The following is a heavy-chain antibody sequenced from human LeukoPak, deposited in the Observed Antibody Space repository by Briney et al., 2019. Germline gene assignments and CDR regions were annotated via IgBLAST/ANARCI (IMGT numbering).Heavy chain of an antibody. J-gene: IGHJ6*03. CDR2: IYYSGST. CDR1: GGSISSGDYY. CDR3: ARRTGRDYYYYMDV. V-gene: IGHV4-30-4*01. Sequence: SETLSLTCTVSGGSISSGDYYWSWIRQPPGKGLEWIGYIYYSGSTYYNPSLKSRVTISVDTSKNQFSLKLSSVTAADTAVYYCARRTGRDYYYYMDVWGKGTTVTVSS. D-gene: IGHD3-10*01.